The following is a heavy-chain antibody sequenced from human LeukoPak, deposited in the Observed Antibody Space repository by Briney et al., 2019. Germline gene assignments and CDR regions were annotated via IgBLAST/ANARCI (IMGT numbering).Heavy chain of an antibody. V-gene: IGHV3-33*01. CDR1: GFTFSSYG. D-gene: IGHD5-18*01. J-gene: IGHJ4*02. CDR3: VRVTHSSYSYGYGHGDY. Sequence: GGSLRLSCAASGFTFSSYGMHRVRQAPGEGLEWVAVIWYDGSNKYYADSVKGRFTISRDNSKNTLYLQMNSLRAEDTTVYYCVRVTHSSYSYGYGHGDYWGQGTLVTVSS. CDR2: IWYDGSNK.